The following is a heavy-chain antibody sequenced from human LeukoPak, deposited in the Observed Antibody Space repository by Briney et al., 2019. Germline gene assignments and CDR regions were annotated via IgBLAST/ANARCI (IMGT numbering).Heavy chain of an antibody. D-gene: IGHD1-26*01. CDR1: GGSIMTTNW. V-gene: IGHV4-4*02. Sequence: PSETLSLTCAVSGGSIMTTNWWSWVRQPPGKGPEWIGEVHLSGATNYNPSLESRVSMSIDTSKNQMSLKLTSVTAADTAIYFCTRESGAFSPFGFWGQGTLVTVSS. CDR2: VHLSGAT. J-gene: IGHJ4*02. CDR3: TRESGAFSPFGF.